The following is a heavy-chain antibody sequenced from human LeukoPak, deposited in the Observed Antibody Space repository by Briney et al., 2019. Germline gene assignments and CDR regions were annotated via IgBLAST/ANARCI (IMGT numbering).Heavy chain of an antibody. J-gene: IGHJ5*02. D-gene: IGHD3/OR15-3a*01. Sequence: PGGSLRLSCALSAFTRSNYYMSWVRQAPGRGLEWVGLIRDSGEAFYADFARGRFAISRDESENTLYLQMNSLRVEDTAVYFCARDRAANQDWVEFDPWGQGTPDIVSS. CDR2: IRDSGEA. V-gene: IGHV3-66*03. CDR1: AFTRSNYY. CDR3: ARDRAANQDWVEFDP.